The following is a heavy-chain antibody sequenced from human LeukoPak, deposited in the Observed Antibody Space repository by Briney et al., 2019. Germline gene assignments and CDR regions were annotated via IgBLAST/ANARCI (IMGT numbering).Heavy chain of an antibody. J-gene: IGHJ4*02. CDR1: GGSISSSSYY. D-gene: IGHD2-21*01. CDR3: ARLQSSGLVWSVY. CDR2: IYYSGST. V-gene: IGHV4-39*01. Sequence: ASETLSLTCTVSGGSISSSSYYWGWIRQPPGKGLEWIGSIYYSGSTYYNPSLKSRVTISVDTSKNQFSLKLSSVTAADTAGYYCARLQSSGLVWSVYWGQGTLVTVSS.